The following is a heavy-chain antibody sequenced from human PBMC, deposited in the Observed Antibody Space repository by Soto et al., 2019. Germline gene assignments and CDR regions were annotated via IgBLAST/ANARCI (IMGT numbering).Heavy chain of an antibody. CDR2: INPNSGGT. Sequence: ASVKVSCKASGYTFTGYYMHWVRQAPGQGLEWMGWINPNSGGTNYAQKFQGWVTMTRDTSISTAYMELSRLRSDDTAVYYCARMAPDYGDYDYYYYGMDVWGQGTTVTVSS. V-gene: IGHV1-2*04. CDR3: ARMAPDYGDYDYYYYGMDV. J-gene: IGHJ6*02. CDR1: GYTFTGYY. D-gene: IGHD4-17*01.